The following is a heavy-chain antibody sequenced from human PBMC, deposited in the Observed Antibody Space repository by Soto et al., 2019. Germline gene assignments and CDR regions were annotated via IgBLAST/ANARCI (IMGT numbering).Heavy chain of an antibody. Sequence: SETLSLTCSVSGDSISSGHYYWGWIRQPPEKGLEWIGNIYYSGTAQYNPSLKTRVTISVDTSKSQFSLKLTSLTAADTAVYLWGMGYPWDGFDYWGQGTLVTVSS. CDR2: IYYSGTA. V-gene: IGHV4-39*03. J-gene: IGHJ4*02. CDR1: GDSISSGHYY. D-gene: IGHD3-16*01. CDR3: GMGYPWDGFDY.